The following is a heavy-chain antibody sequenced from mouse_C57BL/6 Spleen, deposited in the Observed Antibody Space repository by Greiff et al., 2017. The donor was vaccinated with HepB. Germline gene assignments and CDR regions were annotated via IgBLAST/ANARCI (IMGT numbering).Heavy chain of an antibody. CDR1: GFTFSSYG. V-gene: IGHV5-6*01. J-gene: IGHJ3*01. D-gene: IGHD3-2*02. Sequence: VKLMESGGDLVKPGGSLKLSCAASGFTFSSYGMSWVRQTPDKRLEWVATISSGGSYTYYPDSVKGRFTISRDNAKNTLYLQMSSLKSEDTAMYYCARHGDSSGYWFAYWGQGTLVTVSA. CDR3: ARHGDSSGYWFAY. CDR2: ISSGGSYT.